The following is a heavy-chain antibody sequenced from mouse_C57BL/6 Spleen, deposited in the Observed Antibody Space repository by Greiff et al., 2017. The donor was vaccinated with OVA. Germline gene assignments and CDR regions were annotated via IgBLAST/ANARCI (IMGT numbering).Heavy chain of an antibody. CDR2: ISYDGSN. CDR1: GYSITSGYY. Sequence: ESGPGLVKPSQSLSLTCSVTGYSITSGYYWNWIRQFPGNKLEWMGYISYDGSNNYNPSLKNRISITRDTSKNQFFLKLNSVTTEDTATYYCARERWYLDYWGQGTTLTVSS. J-gene: IGHJ2*01. CDR3: ARERWYLDY. D-gene: IGHD2-3*01. V-gene: IGHV3-6*01.